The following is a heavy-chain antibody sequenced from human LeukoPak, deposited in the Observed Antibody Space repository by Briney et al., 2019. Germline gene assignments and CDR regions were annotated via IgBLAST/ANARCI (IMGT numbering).Heavy chain of an antibody. J-gene: IGHJ4*02. CDR3: ARDSGERGSGSYLIAY. D-gene: IGHD3-10*01. Sequence: ASVKVSCKASGYTFTGYYIHWVRQAPGQGLEWMGGIIPIFGTANYAQKFQGRVTITADESTSTAYMELSRLRSDDTAVYYCARDSGERGSGSYLIAYWGQGTLVTVSS. CDR1: GYTFTGYY. V-gene: IGHV1-69*13. CDR2: IIPIFGTA.